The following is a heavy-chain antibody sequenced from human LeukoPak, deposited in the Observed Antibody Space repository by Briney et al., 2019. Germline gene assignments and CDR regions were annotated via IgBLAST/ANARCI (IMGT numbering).Heavy chain of an antibody. D-gene: IGHD3-3*01. CDR2: IYHSGST. CDR1: GGSISSGGYS. V-gene: IGHV4-30-2*01. CDR3: ARVNEQSGIYQLDY. Sequence: SQTLSLTCAVSGGSISSGGYSWSWIRQPPGKGLERIGYIYHSGSTYYNPSLKSRVTISVDRSKNQFSLKLSSVTAADTAVYYCARVNEQSGIYQLDYWGQGTLVTVSS. J-gene: IGHJ4*02.